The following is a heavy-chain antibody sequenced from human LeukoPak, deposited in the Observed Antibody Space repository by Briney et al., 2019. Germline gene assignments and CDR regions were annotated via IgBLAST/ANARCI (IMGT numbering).Heavy chain of an antibody. Sequence: GWSLRLSCAASGFTFDDYAMHWVRQAPGKGLEWVSLISGDGGSIYYADSVKGRFTISRDNSKNSLYLQMNSLRTEDTALYYCAKDRWGLPDYWGQGTLVTVSS. CDR3: AKDRWGLPDY. CDR2: ISGDGGSI. V-gene: IGHV3-43*02. CDR1: GFTFDDYA. D-gene: IGHD2-21*02. J-gene: IGHJ4*02.